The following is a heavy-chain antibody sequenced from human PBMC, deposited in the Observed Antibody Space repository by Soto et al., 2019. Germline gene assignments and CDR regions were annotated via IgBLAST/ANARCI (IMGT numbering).Heavy chain of an antibody. CDR3: ARDLVVATALNWFDP. V-gene: IGHV3-7*03. CDR1: GFTFSTYW. Sequence: PVGSLRLSCAASGFTFSTYWMNWVRQAPGKGLEWVANIKQDGSEKYYVASVKGRFTISRDNAKNSLYLQMNSLRAEDTAVYYCARDLVVATALNWFDPWGQGTLVTVSS. CDR2: IKQDGSEK. D-gene: IGHD1-26*01. J-gene: IGHJ5*02.